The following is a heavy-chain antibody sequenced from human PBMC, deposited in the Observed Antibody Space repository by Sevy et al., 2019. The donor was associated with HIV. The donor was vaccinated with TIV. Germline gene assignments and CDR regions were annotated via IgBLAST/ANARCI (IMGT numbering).Heavy chain of an antibody. CDR3: AREDIRVAGIGYYFHS. V-gene: IGHV3-33*01. Sequence: GGSLRLSCAASGFSISGYGMHWVRQAPGKGLEWVAVIWYDGTNREYADSVKGRFTISRDNSKNTLYLQMNSLRVGDTAVYYCAREDIRVAGIGYYFHSWAQGTLVTVSS. CDR1: GFSISGYG. D-gene: IGHD6-19*01. J-gene: IGHJ4*02. CDR2: IWYDGTNR.